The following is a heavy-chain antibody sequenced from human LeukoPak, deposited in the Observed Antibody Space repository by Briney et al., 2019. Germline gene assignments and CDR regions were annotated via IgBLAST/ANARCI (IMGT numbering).Heavy chain of an antibody. V-gene: IGHV3-33*01. CDR2: IWYDGSNK. J-gene: IGHJ4*02. CDR1: GVTFSSYG. D-gene: IGHD6-19*01. CDR3: ARDLTVAGLYYFDY. Sequence: PGGSLRLSSAASGVTFSSYGMHWVRQAPGKGLEWVAVIWYDGSNKYYADSVKGRFTISRDNSKNTLYLQMNSLRAEDTAVYYCARDLTVAGLYYFDYWGQGTLVTVSS.